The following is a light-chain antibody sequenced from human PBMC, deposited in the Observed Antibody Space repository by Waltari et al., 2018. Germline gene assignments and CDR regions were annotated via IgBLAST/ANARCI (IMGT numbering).Light chain of an antibody. CDR1: RSNIGNTY. J-gene: IGLJ3*02. CDR3: AAWDDSLSGRV. Sequence: QSVLTQPPSASGTPGQRVTISCSGSRSNIGNTYVYWYQQLPGTAPKLPRYRNNQLPSGCPARFSGSKSGASASLAISGLRSADEAAYYCAAWDDSLSGRVFGGGTTVTVL. CDR2: RNN. V-gene: IGLV1-47*01.